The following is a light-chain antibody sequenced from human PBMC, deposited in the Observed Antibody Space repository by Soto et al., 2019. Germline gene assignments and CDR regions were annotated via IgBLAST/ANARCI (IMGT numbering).Light chain of an antibody. V-gene: IGKV1-5*01. J-gene: IGKJ1*01. CDR2: DAS. CDR3: QHYSSNSGT. Sequence: DIQMTQSPSTLSASVGDRVTITCRASQRMSGFLAWYQQKPGKAPQLLISDASSLESGVPSRFSGGGSGTAFTLLISSLQPEDFATYYCQHYSSNSGTFGPGTKVDIK. CDR1: QRMSGF.